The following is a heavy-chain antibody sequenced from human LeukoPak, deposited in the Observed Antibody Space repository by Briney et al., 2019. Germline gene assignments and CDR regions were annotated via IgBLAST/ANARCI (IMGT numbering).Heavy chain of an antibody. J-gene: IGHJ4*02. CDR2: ISGSSTTI. D-gene: IGHD2-21*02. CDR3: ARAQYCGGDCYWSFDY. V-gene: IGHV3-48*02. CDR1: GFIISNYN. Sequence: GGSLRLSCAASGFIISNYNMNWVRQAPGKGLEWLSYISGSSTTIYYADSVKGRFTISRDNAKNSLYLQMNSLRDEDTAVYYCARAQYCGGDCYWSFDYWGQGTLVTVSS.